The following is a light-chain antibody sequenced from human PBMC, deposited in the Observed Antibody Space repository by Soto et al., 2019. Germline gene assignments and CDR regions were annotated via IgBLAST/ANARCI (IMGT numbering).Light chain of an antibody. Sequence: QSALTQPRSVSGSPGQSVTISCTGTSSDVGGYNFVSWYQQHPGKAPKLMIYDVSKRPSGVPDPFSGSKSGNTASLTISGLQAEDEADYYCCSYAGSYTGVFGGGTQLTVL. J-gene: IGLJ3*02. CDR1: SSDVGGYNF. CDR3: CSYAGSYTGV. CDR2: DVS. V-gene: IGLV2-11*01.